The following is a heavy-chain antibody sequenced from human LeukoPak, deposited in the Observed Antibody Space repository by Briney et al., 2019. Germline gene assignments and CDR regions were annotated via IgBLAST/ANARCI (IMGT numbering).Heavy chain of an antibody. J-gene: IGHJ5*02. Sequence: PSETLSLTCTVYGGSISSTNYYWGWIRQPPGKGLEWIGSVYYSGGTYFSPSLKSRVTISVDTSKNQFSLKLTSVTAADTAVYYCASIYDSTGYYYNNWFDPWGQGTLVTVSS. V-gene: IGHV4-39*07. CDR3: ASIYDSTGYYYNNWFDP. CDR2: VYYSGGT. CDR1: GGSISSTNYY. D-gene: IGHD3-22*01.